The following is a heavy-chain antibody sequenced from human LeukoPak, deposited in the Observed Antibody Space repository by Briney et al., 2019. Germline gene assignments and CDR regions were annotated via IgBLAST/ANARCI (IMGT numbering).Heavy chain of an antibody. D-gene: IGHD2-15*01. V-gene: IGHV3-23*01. CDR3: AKHVMVVAASFDH. Sequence: GGSLRLSCAASGFTFSSYGMHWVRQAPGKGLDWVSTISGSDDGTYYADSVKGRFTVSRDNSKNTLYLQMNSLRAEDTAVYYCAKHVMVVAASFDHWGQGTLVTVSS. CDR2: ISGSDDGT. J-gene: IGHJ4*02. CDR1: GFTFSSYG.